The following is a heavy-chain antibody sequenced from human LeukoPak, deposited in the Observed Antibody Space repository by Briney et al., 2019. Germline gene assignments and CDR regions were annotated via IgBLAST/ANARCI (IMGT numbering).Heavy chain of an antibody. CDR1: GFTFSNAW. CDR2: IKSKTDGGTT. V-gene: IGHV3-15*01. D-gene: IGHD3-22*01. Sequence: RPGGSLRLSCAASGFTFSNAWMSWVRQAPGKGLEWVGRIKSKTDGGTTDYAAPVKGRFTISRDDSKNTLYLQMNSLKTEDTAVYYCTTDSLEIVVASRGDYWGQGTLVTVSS. CDR3: TTDSLEIVVASRGDY. J-gene: IGHJ4*02.